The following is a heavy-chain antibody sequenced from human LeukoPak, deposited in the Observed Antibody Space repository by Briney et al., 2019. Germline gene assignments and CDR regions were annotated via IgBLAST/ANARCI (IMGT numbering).Heavy chain of an antibody. Sequence: PGGSLRLSCSASGFTFSTHTMSWVRQAPGKGLEWVSAMSGSGDDTYYADSVKGRFTISRDNSKNTLYLQMSSLRAEDTAINHCAKEVLDYEIPYWYFDLWGLGTLVTVSS. CDR1: GFTFSTHT. J-gene: IGHJ2*01. CDR2: MSGSGDDT. V-gene: IGHV3-23*01. D-gene: IGHD4-17*01. CDR3: AKEVLDYEIPYWYFDL.